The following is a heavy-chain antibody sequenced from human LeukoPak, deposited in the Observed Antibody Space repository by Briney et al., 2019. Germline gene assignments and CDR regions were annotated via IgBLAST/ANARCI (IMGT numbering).Heavy chain of an antibody. Sequence: SETLSLTCAVYGGSFSGYWSWIRQPPGKGLEWIGEINHTGSTNYNPSLKSRVTISVDTSKNQFSLKLSSVTAADTAVYYCARGLSLNPGYYFYGMDVWGQGTTVTVSS. J-gene: IGHJ6*01. CDR2: INHTGST. CDR3: ARGLSLNPGYYFYGMDV. CDR1: GGSFSGY. V-gene: IGHV4-34*01.